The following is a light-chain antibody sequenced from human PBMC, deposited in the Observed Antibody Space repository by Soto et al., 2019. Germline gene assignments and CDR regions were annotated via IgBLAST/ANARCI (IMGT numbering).Light chain of an antibody. V-gene: IGKV3-20*01. Sequence: EIVLTQSPGTLSLSPGTRATLSCRASQSVGSNYLAWYQQKPGQAPRLLIYGASSRATGIPDRFSGSGSGTDFTLTVSRLEPEDFAVYYCQQYGSSPETFGQGTKVDI. CDR3: QQYGSSPET. CDR2: GAS. J-gene: IGKJ1*01. CDR1: QSVGSNY.